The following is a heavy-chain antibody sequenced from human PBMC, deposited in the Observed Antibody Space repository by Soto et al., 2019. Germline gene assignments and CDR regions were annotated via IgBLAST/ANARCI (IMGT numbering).Heavy chain of an antibody. D-gene: IGHD5-12*01. V-gene: IGHV3-21*01. CDR2: ISSSSSYI. CDR1: GFTFSSYS. J-gene: IGHJ4*02. Sequence: EVQLVESGGGLVKPGGSLRLSCAASGFTFSSYSMNWVHQAPGKGLEWVSSISSSSSYIYYADSVKGRFTISRDNAKNSLYLQMNSLRAEDTAVYYCARDRRADGYYFDYWGQGTLVTVSS. CDR3: ARDRRADGYYFDY.